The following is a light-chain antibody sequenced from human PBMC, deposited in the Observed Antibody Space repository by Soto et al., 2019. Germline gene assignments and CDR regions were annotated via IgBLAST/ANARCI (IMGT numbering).Light chain of an antibody. Sequence: QSALTQPASVSGSPGQSITISCTGTSSDVGNYNLVSWYQQHPGKAPKLMIYEGSKRPSGVSNRFSGSKSGNTASLTISILQAEDEADYYCCSYAGSSTYVFGTGTKVNVL. V-gene: IGLV2-23*01. CDR2: EGS. J-gene: IGLJ1*01. CDR3: CSYAGSSTYV. CDR1: SSDVGNYNL.